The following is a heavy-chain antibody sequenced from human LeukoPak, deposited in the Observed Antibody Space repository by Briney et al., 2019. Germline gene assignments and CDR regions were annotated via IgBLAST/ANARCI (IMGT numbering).Heavy chain of an antibody. Sequence: GGTLTLSCAASGVTFSSYSMNWVRQDPGGGLEWVSSISSSSSYIYYAASVKGRVTISRDNAKNSLYLQMNSLRAEDTAVYYCGRGGIVVVPTARTLDYWGRGTLVTVSS. CDR3: GRGGIVVVPTARTLDY. CDR1: GVTFSSYS. V-gene: IGHV3-21*01. D-gene: IGHD2-2*01. J-gene: IGHJ4*02. CDR2: ISSSSSYI.